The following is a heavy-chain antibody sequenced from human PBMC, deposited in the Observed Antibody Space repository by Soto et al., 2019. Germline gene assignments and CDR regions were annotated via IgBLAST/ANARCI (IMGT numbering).Heavy chain of an antibody. D-gene: IGHD3-22*01. CDR1: GYSFTSYW. J-gene: IGHJ6*02. CDR3: ARGADYYDSSGYYSGDYYYGMEV. CDR2: IYPGDSDT. Sequence: GESLKISCKGSGYSFTSYWIGWVRQMPGKGLEWMGIIYPGDSDTRYSPSFQGQVTISADKSISTAYLQWSSLKASDTAMYYCARGADYYDSSGYYSGDYYYGMEVWGQGTTVTVSS. V-gene: IGHV5-51*01.